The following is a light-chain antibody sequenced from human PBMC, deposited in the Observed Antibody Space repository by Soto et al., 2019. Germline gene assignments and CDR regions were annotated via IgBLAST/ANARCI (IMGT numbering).Light chain of an antibody. CDR1: QGIGNY. J-gene: IGKJ2*01. Sequence: DIQMTQSPSSLSASIGDRVTITCRATQGIGNYLAWYQQKPGKVPKLLIHAASTLQSGVPSRFSGSGSGTDFSLTISSLQPEDVATYYCQKYNRAPQTFGQGTKLEIK. CDR2: AAS. V-gene: IGKV1-27*01. CDR3: QKYNRAPQT.